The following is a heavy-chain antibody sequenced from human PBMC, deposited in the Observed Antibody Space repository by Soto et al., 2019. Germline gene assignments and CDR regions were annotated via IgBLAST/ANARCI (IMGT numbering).Heavy chain of an antibody. CDR2: IYGNDRK. Sequence: SGPTLVNPTQTLTLTCTFSGFSLSTSAVGVGWIRQPPGKALEWLALIYGNDRKRYSPSLKSSLTITKDTSKQEVVLKLTNVDPVDTATYYCGHVERTTLGAVDQGGQGIFVLVSS. V-gene: IGHV2-5*01. D-gene: IGHD4-4*01. J-gene: IGHJ4*02. CDR3: GHVERTTLGAVDQ. CDR1: GFSLSTSAVG.